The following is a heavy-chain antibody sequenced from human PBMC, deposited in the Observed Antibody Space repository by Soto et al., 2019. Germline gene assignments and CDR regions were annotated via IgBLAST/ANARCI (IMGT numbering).Heavy chain of an antibody. CDR3: AARGGMRWGSGSADYMDV. D-gene: IGHD3-10*01. Sequence: EVQLVESGGGLVKPGGSLRLSCAASGFTFSSYSMNWVRQAPGKGLEWVSSISSSSSYIYYADSVKGRFTISRDNAKNSLYLQMNSLRAEDTAVYYCAARGGMRWGSGSADYMDVWGKGTTVTVSS. J-gene: IGHJ6*03. CDR2: ISSSSSYI. V-gene: IGHV3-21*01. CDR1: GFTFSSYS.